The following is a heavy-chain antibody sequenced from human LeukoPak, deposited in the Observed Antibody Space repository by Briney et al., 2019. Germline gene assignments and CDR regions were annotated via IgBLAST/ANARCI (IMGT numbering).Heavy chain of an antibody. CDR2: ISSSGSTI. V-gene: IGHV3-48*03. J-gene: IGHJ4*02. Sequence: PGGSLRLSCAASGFTFSSYEMNWVRQAPGKGLEWVSYISSSGSTIYYADSVKGRFTISRDNAKNSLYLQMNSLRAEDTAVYYCAREGLPLQREFDYWGQGTLVTVSS. D-gene: IGHD4-11*01. CDR3: AREGLPLQREFDY. CDR1: GFTFSSYE.